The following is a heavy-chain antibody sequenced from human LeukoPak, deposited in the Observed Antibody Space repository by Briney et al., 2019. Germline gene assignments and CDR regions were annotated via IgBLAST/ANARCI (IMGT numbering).Heavy chain of an antibody. Sequence: PGGSLRLSCAASGFTFSNYNMNWVRQAPGKGLEWVSSCSSSSSYIYCADSVKGRFTISRDNAKNSLYLQMNSLRAEDTAVYYCATGSSWYFEYWGQGTLVTVSS. D-gene: IGHD6-13*01. J-gene: IGHJ4*02. CDR1: GFTFSNYN. CDR2: CSSSSSYI. V-gene: IGHV3-21*01. CDR3: ATGSSWYFEY.